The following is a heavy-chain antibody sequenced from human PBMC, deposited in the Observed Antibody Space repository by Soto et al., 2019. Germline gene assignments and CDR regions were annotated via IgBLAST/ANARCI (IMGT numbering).Heavy chain of an antibody. V-gene: IGHV3-30*03. Sequence: QVQLVESGGGVVQSGTSLRLSCAASGFPFSSYGMHWVRQAPGKGLEWVAQISYDGSNKFYADSVKGRFTISRDNSKNTQYLQMSSLRAEDRAVYYCAGGQYYFDYCGQGTVVSVSS. D-gene: IGHD2-15*01. CDR1: GFPFSSYG. CDR2: ISYDGSNK. J-gene: IGHJ4*02. CDR3: AGGQYYFDY.